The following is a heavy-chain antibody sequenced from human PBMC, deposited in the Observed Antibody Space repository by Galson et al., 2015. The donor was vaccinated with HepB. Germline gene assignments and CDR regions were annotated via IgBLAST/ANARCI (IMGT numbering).Heavy chain of an antibody. V-gene: IGHV4-34*01. Sequence: ETLSLTCAVYGGSFSGYYWSWIRQPPGKGLEWIGEINHSGSTNYNPSLKSRVTISVDTSKDQFSLKLSSVTAADTAVYYCARGGYGDYVLVDYWGQGTLVTVSS. CDR2: INHSGST. CDR1: GGSFSGYY. D-gene: IGHD4-17*01. J-gene: IGHJ4*02. CDR3: ARGGYGDYVLVDY.